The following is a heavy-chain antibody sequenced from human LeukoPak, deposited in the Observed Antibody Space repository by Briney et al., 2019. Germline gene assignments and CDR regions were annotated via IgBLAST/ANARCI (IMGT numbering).Heavy chain of an antibody. V-gene: IGHV3-21*01. Sequence: GGSLRLSCAASGFTFSSYAMHWVRQAPGKGLEWVSSISSSSSYIYYADSVKGRFTISRDNAKNSLYLQMNSLRAEDTAVYYCARPHHAKYSGSYNYWGQGTLVTVSS. J-gene: IGHJ4*02. D-gene: IGHD1-26*01. CDR3: ARPHHAKYSGSYNY. CDR1: GFTFSSYA. CDR2: ISSSSSYI.